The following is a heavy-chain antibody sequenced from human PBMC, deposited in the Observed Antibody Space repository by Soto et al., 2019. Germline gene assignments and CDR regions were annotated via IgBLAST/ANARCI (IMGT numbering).Heavy chain of an antibody. D-gene: IGHD2-2*01. V-gene: IGHV3-23*01. CDR2: ISNSGGNT. CDR1: GFTFSSYV. J-gene: IGHJ4*02. Sequence: EVKLLESGGGLVQPGGSLRLSCAASGFTFSSYVMSWVRQAPGKGLEWVSAISNSGGNTYYADSVKGRFTISRDNSKNTLYLQMNSLRVEDTAVYYCASRYCSSTSCGPGLFDSWGQGTLVSISS. CDR3: ASRYCSSTSCGPGLFDS.